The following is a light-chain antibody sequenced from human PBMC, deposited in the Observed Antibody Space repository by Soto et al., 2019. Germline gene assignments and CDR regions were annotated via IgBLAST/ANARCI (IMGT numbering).Light chain of an antibody. CDR2: DVN. Sequence: QSALTQPGSVSGSPGQSVTISCTGTSSDVGNYNYVSWYQQHPGKAPKVMIYDVNKWPSGVPDRFSGSKSGNTASLTISGLQAEDEADYYCCSYAGSYTWVFGGGTKLTVL. CDR3: CSYAGSYTWV. CDR1: SSDVGNYNY. V-gene: IGLV2-11*01. J-gene: IGLJ3*02.